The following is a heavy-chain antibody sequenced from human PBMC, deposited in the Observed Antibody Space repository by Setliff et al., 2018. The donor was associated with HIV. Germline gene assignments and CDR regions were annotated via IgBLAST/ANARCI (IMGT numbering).Heavy chain of an antibody. Sequence: SETLSLTCTVSDASITADTFYWNWLRQPPGKGPEWIGYIHNSGTTHYNPAFESRLIISLDMSNNRFSLNLASVTAADTAVYYCARDNTPYYGSGNGGFDYWGQGTLVTVS. J-gene: IGHJ4*02. D-gene: IGHD3-10*01. CDR3: ARDNTPYYGSGNGGFDY. CDR2: IHNSGTT. V-gene: IGHV4-30-4*01. CDR1: DASITADTFY.